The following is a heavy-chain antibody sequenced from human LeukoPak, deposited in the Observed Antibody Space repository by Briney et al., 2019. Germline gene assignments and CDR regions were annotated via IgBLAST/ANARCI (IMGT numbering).Heavy chain of an antibody. V-gene: IGHV4-61*02. CDR3: ARARGLGYCSSTSCHDAFDI. CDR1: GGSISSGSYY. CDR2: IYTSGST. J-gene: IGHJ3*02. Sequence: PSETLSLTCTVSGGSISSGSYYWSWIRQPAGKGLEWIGRIYTSGSTNYNPSLKSRVTISVDTSKNQFSLKLSSVTAADTAVYHCARARGLGYCSSTSCHDAFDIWGQGTMVTVSS. D-gene: IGHD2-2*01.